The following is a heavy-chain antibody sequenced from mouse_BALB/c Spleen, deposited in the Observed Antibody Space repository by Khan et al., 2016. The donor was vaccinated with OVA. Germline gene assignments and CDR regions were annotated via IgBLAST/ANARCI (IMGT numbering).Heavy chain of an antibody. V-gene: IGHV2-6-1*01. J-gene: IGHJ4*01. D-gene: IGHD2-10*01. CDR3: ARQPYYHYDIMDY. CDR2: IWSDGST. CDR1: GFSLTDYG. Sequence: QVQLKESGPGLVAPSQSLSITCTISGFSLTDYGVHWVRQPPGRGLEWLVVIWSDGSTTYNSALKSRLSIIKDNSKSQIFLKMNSLQTEYTAMDYCARQPYYHYDIMDYWGQGTSVTVSS.